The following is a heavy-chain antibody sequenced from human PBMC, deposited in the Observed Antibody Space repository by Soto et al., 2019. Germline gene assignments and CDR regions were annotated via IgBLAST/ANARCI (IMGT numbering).Heavy chain of an antibody. CDR2: ISPYTGNT. D-gene: IGHD3-16*01. CDR3: VMVDNYVTPTPQDV. V-gene: IGHV1-18*01. J-gene: IGHJ6*02. Sequence: QVPLVQSGDEVKKPGASVKVSCKASGYIFVNYGIAWVRQAPGQGLEWMGWISPYTGNTHSATKVQGRLTMTTDTSTSTAYMDLGSLTSDDTAVYYCVMVDNYVTPTPQDVWGQGTTVTVS. CDR1: GYIFVNYG.